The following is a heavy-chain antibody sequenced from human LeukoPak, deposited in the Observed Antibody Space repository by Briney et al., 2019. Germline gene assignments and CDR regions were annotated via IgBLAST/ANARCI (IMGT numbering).Heavy chain of an antibody. Sequence: ASVKVSCKASGYTFTGYYMHWVRQAPGQGLEWMGWINAYGDNTNYAQEFQGRVTMTTDTSTSTAYLELRSLRSDDTAVYYCARVRASENAFDIWGQGTMVTVSS. V-gene: IGHV1-18*04. J-gene: IGHJ3*02. CDR2: INAYGDNT. CDR1: GYTFTGYY. CDR3: ARVRASENAFDI.